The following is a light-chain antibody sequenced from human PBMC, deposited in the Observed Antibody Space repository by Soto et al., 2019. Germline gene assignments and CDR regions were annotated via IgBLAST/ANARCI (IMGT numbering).Light chain of an antibody. V-gene: IGLV8-61*01. CDR1: SGSVSTTNY. CDR2: STN. J-gene: IGLJ3*02. Sequence: QAVVTQEPSFSVSPGGTVTLTCGLNSGSVSTTNYPSWYQQTPGQAPRTLIYSTNTRSSGVPDRFSGSILGNKAALTITGAQADDESDYYCVLYVGSGIWVFGGGTKLTV. CDR3: VLYVGSGIWV.